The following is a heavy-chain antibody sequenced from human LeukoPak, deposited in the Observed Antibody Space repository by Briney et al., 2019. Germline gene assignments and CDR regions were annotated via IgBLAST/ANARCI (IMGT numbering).Heavy chain of an antibody. V-gene: IGHV3-7*01. CDR2: IKHDGSEK. J-gene: IGHJ6*03. D-gene: IGHD2-2*01. CDR3: ARARRPDGVVPAARYMDV. CDR1: GFTFSSYW. Sequence: PGGSLRLSCAASGFTFSSYWMSWVRQAPGKGLEWVAYIKHDGSEKYHVDSVKGRFTISRDNAKNSLNLQMNSLRADDTAVYYCARARRPDGVVPAARYMDVWGKGTTVTVSS.